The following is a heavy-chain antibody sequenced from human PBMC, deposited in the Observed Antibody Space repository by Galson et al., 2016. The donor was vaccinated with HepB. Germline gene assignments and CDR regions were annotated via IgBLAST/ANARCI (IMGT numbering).Heavy chain of an antibody. J-gene: IGHJ4*02. CDR3: ARVRYASLVVPGNPIDY. Sequence: SLRLSCAASGFRFNTYAMYWVRQAPGKGLEWVAIISYDGNKKFYGDSVKGRFTISRDDSKYTLSLQMISLRPEDTAVYFCARVRYASLVVPGNPIDYWGQGALVIVSS. D-gene: IGHD2-21*02. V-gene: IGHV3-30*14. CDR2: ISYDGNKK. CDR1: GFRFNTYA.